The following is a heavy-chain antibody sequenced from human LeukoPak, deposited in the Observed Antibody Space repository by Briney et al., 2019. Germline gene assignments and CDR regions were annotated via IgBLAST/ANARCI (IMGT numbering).Heavy chain of an antibody. Sequence: SETLSLTCTVSGGSISSGSYYWSWIRQPAGKGLEWIGHIYTSGSTNYNPSLKSRVTISVDTSKNQFSLKLSSVTAADTAVYYCARDGPSGGGYWGQGTLVTVSS. V-gene: IGHV4-61*09. D-gene: IGHD6-25*01. J-gene: IGHJ4*02. CDR1: GGSISSGSYY. CDR3: ARDGPSGGGY. CDR2: IYTSGST.